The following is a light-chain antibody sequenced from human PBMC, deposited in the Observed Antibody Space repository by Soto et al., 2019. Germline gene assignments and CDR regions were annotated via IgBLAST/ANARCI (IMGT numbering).Light chain of an antibody. J-gene: IGKJ1*01. CDR3: LQDINYPWT. Sequence: DIQMTQSPSTPSASVGDRVTITCRASQSISSWLAWYQQKPGKAPKLLIYDASSLESGVPSRFSGSGSGTEFTLTISSLQPDDFATYYCLQDINYPWTFGQGTKVDIK. V-gene: IGKV1-5*01. CDR1: QSISSW. CDR2: DAS.